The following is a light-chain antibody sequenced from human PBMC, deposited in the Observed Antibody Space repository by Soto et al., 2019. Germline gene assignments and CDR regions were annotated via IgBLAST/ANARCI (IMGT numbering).Light chain of an antibody. J-gene: IGLJ1*01. Sequence: QSALTQPASVSGSPGQSITISCTGTSSDVGGYNYVSWYQQHPGKAPKLMIYEVSNRPSGVSNRFSGSKSGNTASLTISGLQAEDEVDYYCSSYTSSSTLAVFGTGTKVTVL. V-gene: IGLV2-14*01. CDR2: EVS. CDR3: SSYTSSSTLAV. CDR1: SSDVGGYNY.